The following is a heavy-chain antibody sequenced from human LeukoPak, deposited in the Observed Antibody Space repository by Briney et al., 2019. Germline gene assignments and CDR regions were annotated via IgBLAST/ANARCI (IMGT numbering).Heavy chain of an antibody. CDR3: ARGEDYDFWSGFRGAFDI. D-gene: IGHD3-3*01. V-gene: IGHV1-69*13. CDR2: IIPIFGTA. Sequence: SVKVSCRASGGTFSSYAISWVRQAPGQGLEWMGGIIPIFGTANYAQKFQGRVTITADESTSQAYMELSSLRSEDTAVYYCARGEDYDFWSGFRGAFDIWGQGTMVTVSS. CDR1: GGTFSSYA. J-gene: IGHJ3*02.